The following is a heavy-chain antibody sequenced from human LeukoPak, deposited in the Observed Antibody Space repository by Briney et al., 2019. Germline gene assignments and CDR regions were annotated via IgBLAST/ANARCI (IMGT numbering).Heavy chain of an antibody. V-gene: IGHV3-11*01. J-gene: IGHJ6*02. Sequence: PGGSLRLSCAASGFTFSDYQMSWVRQAPGKGLECVSYIGSSSSITYYTDSVRGRFTISRDNAKQSLSLQMDNLRVEDTAVYYCARVFYDASGVIGLMYVWGQGTTVTVSS. CDR2: IGSSSSIT. CDR1: GFTFSDYQ. D-gene: IGHD2/OR15-2a*01. CDR3: ARVFYDASGVIGLMYV.